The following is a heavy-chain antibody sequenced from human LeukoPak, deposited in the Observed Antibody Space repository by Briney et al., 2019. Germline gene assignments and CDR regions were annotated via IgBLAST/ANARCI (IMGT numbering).Heavy chain of an antibody. CDR3: AKVDCSAGSCYSIDY. D-gene: IGHD2-15*01. J-gene: IGHJ4*02. CDR2: ISGSGGRT. V-gene: IGHV3-23*01. Sequence: GGSLRLSCAASGFTFSSCAMSWVRQAPGKGLEWVSTISGSGGRTYYADSVKGRFTIARDNSKNTLYLQVNSLRAEDTAVYYCAKVDCSAGSCYSIDYWGQGTLSPSPQ. CDR1: GFTFSSCA.